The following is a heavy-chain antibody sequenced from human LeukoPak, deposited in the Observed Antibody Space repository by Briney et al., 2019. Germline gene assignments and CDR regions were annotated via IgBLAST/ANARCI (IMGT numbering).Heavy chain of an antibody. Sequence: GESLKISCKGSGYSFTTNWIGWVRQMPGKGLEWMGIIYPSDSDTRYSPSFQDQVTISADKSISTAYLQWSSLKASDTAMYYCARRPGSYFDYWGQGTLVTVSS. V-gene: IGHV5-51*01. CDR2: IYPSDSDT. D-gene: IGHD1-26*01. J-gene: IGHJ4*02. CDR1: GYSFTTNW. CDR3: ARRPGSYFDY.